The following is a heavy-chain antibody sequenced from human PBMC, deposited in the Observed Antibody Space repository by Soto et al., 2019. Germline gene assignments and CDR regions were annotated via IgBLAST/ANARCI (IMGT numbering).Heavy chain of an antibody. Sequence: EASVKVSCKASGYTFTSYAMHWVRQAPGQRLEWMGWINAGNGNTKYSQKFQGRVTITRDTSASTAYMELSSLRSEDTAVYYCASGNGGLVRSWEAKHDVFDIWGKGTMVPVSS. J-gene: IGHJ3*02. D-gene: IGHD3-10*01. CDR2: INAGNGNT. CDR1: GYTFTSYA. CDR3: ASGNGGLVRSWEAKHDVFDI. V-gene: IGHV1-3*01.